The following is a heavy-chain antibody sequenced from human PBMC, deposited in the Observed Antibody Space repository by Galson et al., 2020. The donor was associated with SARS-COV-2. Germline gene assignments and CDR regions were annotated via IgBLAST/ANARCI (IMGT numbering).Heavy chain of an antibody. Sequence: GGSLRLSCVASGFTFSTYGMSWVRQAPGKGLEWVSAIRDSASSTFYANSVKGRFTISRDNSKNTLYLQMSSLRADDTAIYYCAKGLTVTDTRPHDWGQGTLVTVSS. CDR3: AKGLTVTDTRPHD. CDR1: GFTFSTYG. J-gene: IGHJ4*02. D-gene: IGHD6-19*01. V-gene: IGHV3-23*01. CDR2: IRDSASST.